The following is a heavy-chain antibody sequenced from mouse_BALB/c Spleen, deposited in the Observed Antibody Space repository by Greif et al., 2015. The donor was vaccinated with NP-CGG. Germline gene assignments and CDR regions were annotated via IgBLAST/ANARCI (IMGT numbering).Heavy chain of an antibody. CDR2: INPSTGYT. CDR1: GYTFTSYW. CDR3: ARMNY. V-gene: IGHV1-7*01. Sequence: VHLVESGAELAKPGASVEMSCKASGYTFTSYWMHWVKQRPGQGLEWIGYINPSTGYTEYNQKFTDKATLTADKSSSTAYMQLSSLTSEYSAVYYCARMNYWGQGTTLSVSS. J-gene: IGHJ2*01.